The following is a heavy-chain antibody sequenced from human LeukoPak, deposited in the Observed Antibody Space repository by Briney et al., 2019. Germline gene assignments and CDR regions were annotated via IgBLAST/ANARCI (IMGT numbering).Heavy chain of an antibody. Sequence: SGPTLVKPTQTLTLTCTFSGFSLSTSGVGVGWIRQPPGKALEWLALIYWDDDKRYSPSLKSRLTITKDTSKNQVVLTMTNMDPVDTATYYCAQTRYSGLRREYYFDYWGQGTLVTVSS. CDR3: AQTRYSGLRREYYFDY. CDR2: IYWDDDK. D-gene: IGHD5-12*01. CDR1: GFSLSTSGVG. V-gene: IGHV2-5*02. J-gene: IGHJ4*02.